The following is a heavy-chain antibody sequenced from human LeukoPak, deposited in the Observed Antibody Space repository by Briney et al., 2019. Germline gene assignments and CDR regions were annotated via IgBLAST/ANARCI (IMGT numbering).Heavy chain of an antibody. CDR3: ARDRNSDIVVVPVAPIPWYFDL. Sequence: PSETLSLTCAVYGGSFSGYYWSWIRQPPGKGLEWIGEINHSGSTNYNPSLKSRVTISVDTSKNQFSLKLSSVTAADTAVYYCARDRNSDIVVVPVAPIPWYFDLWGRGTLVTVSS. D-gene: IGHD2-2*01. CDR1: GGSFSGYY. V-gene: IGHV4-34*01. J-gene: IGHJ2*01. CDR2: INHSGST.